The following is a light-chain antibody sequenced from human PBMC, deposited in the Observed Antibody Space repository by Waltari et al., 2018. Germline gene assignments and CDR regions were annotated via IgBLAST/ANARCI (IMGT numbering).Light chain of an antibody. CDR1: SSDVGSYNY. Sequence: QSALTQPASVSGSPGQSITISCTGTSSDVGSYNYLPWYQQHPDKAPKLLIYDVSYRPSGVSYRFSGSKSGNTASLTISGLQAEDEADYYCSSYITTNTLELFGGGTSLTVL. V-gene: IGLV2-14*03. J-gene: IGLJ3*02. CDR3: SSYITTNTLEL. CDR2: DVS.